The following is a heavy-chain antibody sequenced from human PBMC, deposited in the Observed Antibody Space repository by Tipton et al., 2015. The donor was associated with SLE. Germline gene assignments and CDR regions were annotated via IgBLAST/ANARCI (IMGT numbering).Heavy chain of an antibody. J-gene: IGHJ4*02. CDR1: GFIFSDYG. Sequence: SLRLSCAASGFIFSDYGMHWVRQAPGKGLEWVSYISSGSSSIYYADSVKGRFTISRDNAKNSLSLQMNSLRAEDTAVYYCAREKAGFDYWGQGTLVTVSS. CDR2: ISSGSSSI. CDR3: AREKAGFDY. V-gene: IGHV3-48*01.